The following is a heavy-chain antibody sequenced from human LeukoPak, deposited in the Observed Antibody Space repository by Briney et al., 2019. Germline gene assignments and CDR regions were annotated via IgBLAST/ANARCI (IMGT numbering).Heavy chain of an antibody. V-gene: IGHV3-21*01. CDR1: GFTFSSYS. Sequence: PGVFLRLSCAASGFTFSSYSMNWVRQAPGKGLEWVSSISSSSSYIYYADSVKGRFTISRDNAKNSLYLQMNSLRAEDTAVYYCARTSGYSSSWYFDYWGQGTLVTVSS. J-gene: IGHJ4*02. CDR3: ARTSGYSSSWYFDY. CDR2: ISSSSSYI. D-gene: IGHD6-13*01.